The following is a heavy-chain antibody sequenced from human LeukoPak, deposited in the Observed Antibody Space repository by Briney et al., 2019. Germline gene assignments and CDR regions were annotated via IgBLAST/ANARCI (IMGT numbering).Heavy chain of an antibody. Sequence: GGSLRLSCTASGFTFGDYAMSWVRQAPGKGREWVGFIRSKAYGGTTEYAASVKGRFTISRDDSKSIAYLQMNSLKTEDTTVYYCARETLFPQDIVVVFDYWGQGTLVTVSS. CDR2: IRSKAYGGTT. CDR3: ARETLFPQDIVVVFDY. J-gene: IGHJ4*02. D-gene: IGHD2-15*01. CDR1: GFTFGDYA. V-gene: IGHV3-49*04.